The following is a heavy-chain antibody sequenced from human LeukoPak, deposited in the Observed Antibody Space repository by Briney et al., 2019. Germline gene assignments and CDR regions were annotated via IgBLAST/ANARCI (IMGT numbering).Heavy chain of an antibody. Sequence: ASVKVSCKASGGTFSSYAISWGRQAPGQGLEWMGGIIPIFGTANYAQKFQGRVTITTDESTSKAYMELSSLRSEDTAVYYCAGGSTPAGLVAFDIWGQGTMVTVSS. J-gene: IGHJ3*02. CDR3: AGGSTPAGLVAFDI. CDR2: IIPIFGTA. V-gene: IGHV1-69*05. CDR1: GGTFSSYA. D-gene: IGHD3/OR15-3a*01.